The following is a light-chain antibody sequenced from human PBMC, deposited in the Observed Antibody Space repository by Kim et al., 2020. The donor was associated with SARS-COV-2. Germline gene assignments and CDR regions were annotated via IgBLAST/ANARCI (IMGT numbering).Light chain of an antibody. V-gene: IGKV3-15*01. J-gene: IGKJ2*01. CDR3: QQYHIWPYT. CDR2: GAS. CDR1: QSVSSN. Sequence: EIVMTQSPATLSVSPGERATLSCRASQSVSSNLAWYQQKPGQAPRLLIYGASTRATGIPARFSGSGSVTEFTLTISSLQSEDFAVYFCQQYHIWPYTFGQGTKLEI.